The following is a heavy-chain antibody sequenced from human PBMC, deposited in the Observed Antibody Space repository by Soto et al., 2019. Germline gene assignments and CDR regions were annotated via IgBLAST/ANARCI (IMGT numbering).Heavy chain of an antibody. Sequence: PSETLSLTCTVSGGSISSYYWSWIRQPPGKGLEWIGYIYYSGSTNYNPSLNIRVTISVDTSKNQFSLKLSSVTAADTAVYYCAARVPLDVWGQGTTVTVSS. CDR1: GGSISSYY. J-gene: IGHJ6*02. CDR3: AARVPLDV. CDR2: IYYSGST. V-gene: IGHV4-59*01.